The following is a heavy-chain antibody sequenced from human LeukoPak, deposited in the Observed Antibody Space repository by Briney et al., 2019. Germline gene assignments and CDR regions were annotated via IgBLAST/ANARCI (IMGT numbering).Heavy chain of an antibody. V-gene: IGHV4-61*02. J-gene: IGHJ6*03. CDR1: GGSISSGSYY. CDR3: ARETGIDSSRWSYYYYYYYMDV. CDR2: IYTSGST. Sequence: PSQTLSLTCTVSGGSISSGSYYWSWIRQPAGKGLEWIGRIYTSGSTNYNPPLKSRVTISVDTSKNQFSLKLSSVTAADTAVYYCARETGIDSSRWSYYYYYYYMDVWGKGTTVTISS. D-gene: IGHD6-19*01.